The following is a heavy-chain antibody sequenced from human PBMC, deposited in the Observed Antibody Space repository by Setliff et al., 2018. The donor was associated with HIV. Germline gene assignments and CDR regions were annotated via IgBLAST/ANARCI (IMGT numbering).Heavy chain of an antibody. CDR1: GFTFSTYW. Sequence: GGSLRLSCAASGFTFSTYWMSWVRQAPGKGLEWVANIKQDGSEKNYMDSVKGRFTISRDNAKNSLYLQMNSLRVEDTAVYYCAAGGTMVRGVIPGLDVWGKGTTVTVSS. CDR2: IKQDGSEK. J-gene: IGHJ6*04. CDR3: AAGGTMVRGVIPGLDV. V-gene: IGHV3-7*05. D-gene: IGHD3-10*01.